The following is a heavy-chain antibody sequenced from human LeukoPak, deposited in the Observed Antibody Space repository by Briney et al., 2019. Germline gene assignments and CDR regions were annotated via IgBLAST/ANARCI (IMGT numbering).Heavy chain of an antibody. CDR3: ARAPSSSWYLNY. V-gene: IGHV3-33*08. CDR2: IWYDGSSK. CDR1: GFTVSSNY. Sequence: GGSLRLSCAASGFTVSSNYMSWVRQAPGKGLEWVAVIWYDGSSKYYADSVKGRFTISRDSSKNTLYLQMNSLRAEDTAVYYCARAPSSSWYLNYWGQGTLVTVSS. D-gene: IGHD6-13*01. J-gene: IGHJ4*02.